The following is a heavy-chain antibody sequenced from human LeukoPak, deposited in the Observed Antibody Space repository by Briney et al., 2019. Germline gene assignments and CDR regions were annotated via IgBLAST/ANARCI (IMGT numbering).Heavy chain of an antibody. CDR1: GGSISSSSYY. D-gene: IGHD4-11*01. CDR2: IYYSGST. V-gene: IGHV4-39*07. Sequence: SETLSLTCTVSGGSISSSSYYWGWIRQPPGKGLEWIGSIYYSGSTYYNPSLKSRVTISVDRSKNQFSLKLSSVTAADTAVYYCARVTTGYYYYYMDVWGKGTTVTVSS. CDR3: ARVTTGYYYYYMDV. J-gene: IGHJ6*03.